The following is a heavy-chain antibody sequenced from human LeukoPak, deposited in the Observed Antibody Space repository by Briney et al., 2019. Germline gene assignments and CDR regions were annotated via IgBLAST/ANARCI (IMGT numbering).Heavy chain of an antibody. CDR3: ARRTTFAFDV. J-gene: IGHJ3*01. V-gene: IGHV3-21*01. D-gene: IGHD4-17*01. CDR2: ISTSSSYI. CDR1: GFTFSSYN. Sequence: GESLRLSCAASGFTFSSYNMNWVRQAPGKGLEWVSSISTSSSYIYYADSVKGRFTISRDNARNSLYLQMNSLRAEDTAVYYCARRTTFAFDVWGQGTMVTISS.